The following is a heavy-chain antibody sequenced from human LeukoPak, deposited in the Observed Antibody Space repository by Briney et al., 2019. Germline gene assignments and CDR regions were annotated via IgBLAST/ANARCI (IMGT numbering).Heavy chain of an antibody. J-gene: IGHJ4*02. CDR1: RGSFSGYY. V-gene: IGHV4-34*01. Sequence: KSSETLSLTCAVYRGSFSGYYLSWIRQPPGKGLEWIGEINHSGTTNYNPSLKSRVTISVDTSKNQFSLKLSSVTAADTAVYYCAKDLYYGGSGPTVVHDYWGQGTLVTVSS. D-gene: IGHD4-23*01. CDR3: AKDLYYGGSGPTVVHDY. CDR2: INHSGTT.